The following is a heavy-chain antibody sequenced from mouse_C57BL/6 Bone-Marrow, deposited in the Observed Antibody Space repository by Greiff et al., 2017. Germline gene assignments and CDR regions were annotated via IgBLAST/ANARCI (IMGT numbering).Heavy chain of an antibody. CDR1: GFTFSSYA. J-gene: IGHJ2*01. Sequence: EVKVVESGGGLVKPGGSLKLSCAASGFTFSSYAMSWVRQTPEKRLEWVATISAGGSYTYYPDNVQGRFTISRDNAKNNLYLQMSHLKSEDTAMYYCARDHYWYWGQGTTRTVSS. D-gene: IGHD1-1*01. CDR3: ARDHYWY. V-gene: IGHV5-4*01. CDR2: ISAGGSYT.